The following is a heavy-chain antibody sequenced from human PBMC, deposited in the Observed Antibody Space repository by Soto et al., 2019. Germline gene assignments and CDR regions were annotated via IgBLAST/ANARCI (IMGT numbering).Heavy chain of an antibody. J-gene: IGHJ6*02. CDR1: GYTFTGYY. CDR3: ARDFRSRYCSSTSCHTPYYYYGMDV. Sequence: ASVKVSCKASGYTFTGYYMHWVRQAPGQGLEWMGWINPNSGGTNYAQKFQGRVTMTRDTSISTAYMELSRLRSDDKAVYYCARDFRSRYCSSTSCHTPYYYYGMDVWGQGTTVTVAS. D-gene: IGHD2-2*01. CDR2: INPNSGGT. V-gene: IGHV1-2*02.